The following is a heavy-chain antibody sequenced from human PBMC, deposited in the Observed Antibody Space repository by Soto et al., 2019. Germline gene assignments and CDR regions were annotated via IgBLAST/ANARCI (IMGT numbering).Heavy chain of an antibody. V-gene: IGHV3-33*01. J-gene: IGHJ5*02. CDR3: VRGSSCTPTTCYNLGWFAP. D-gene: IGHD2-2*02. CDR2: IWYDGSDK. Sequence: QVQLVESGGGVVHPGESLRLSCVTSGFTFSDFVMQWVRQAPGKGLEWVAVIWYDGSDKYYGDSVKGRFTISRDNSKNTVYLQMNRLRAEDTAVYYCVRGSSCTPTTCYNLGWFAPWGQGTLVTVSS. CDR1: GFTFSDFV.